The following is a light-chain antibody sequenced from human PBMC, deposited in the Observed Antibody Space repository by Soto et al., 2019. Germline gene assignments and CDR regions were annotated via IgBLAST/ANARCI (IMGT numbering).Light chain of an antibody. CDR1: SSNIGSYT. CDR3: AAWDDSLNGVV. V-gene: IGLV1-44*01. CDR2: SNN. Sequence: QSVLTQPPSASGTPGQTVTVSCSGSSSNIGSYTVNWYQQLPGTAPKLVIYSNNQRPSGVPDRFSGSKSGTSASLAISGLQSEDEADYYCAAWDDSLNGVVFGGGTKLTVL. J-gene: IGLJ2*01.